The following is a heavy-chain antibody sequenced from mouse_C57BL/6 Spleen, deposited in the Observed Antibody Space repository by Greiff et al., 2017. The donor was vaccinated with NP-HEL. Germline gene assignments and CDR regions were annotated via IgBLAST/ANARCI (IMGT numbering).Heavy chain of an antibody. CDR1: GYSITSGYY. D-gene: IGHD2-4*01. CDR2: ISYDGSN. V-gene: IGHV3-6*01. CDR3: AREDDYDEGMDY. J-gene: IGHJ4*01. Sequence: VQLKESGPGLVKPSQSLSLTCSVTGYSITSGYYWNWIRQFPGNKLEWMGYISYDGSNNYNPSLKNRISITRDTSKNQFFLKLNSVTTEDTATYYCAREDDYDEGMDYWGQGTSVTVSS.